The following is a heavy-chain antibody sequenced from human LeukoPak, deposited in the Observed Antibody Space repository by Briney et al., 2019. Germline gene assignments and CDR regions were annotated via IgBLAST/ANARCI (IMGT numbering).Heavy chain of an antibody. CDR1: GFTFSSYA. CDR2: ISGSGGST. CDR3: AKDRAPVLWPTESSDY. J-gene: IGHJ4*02. D-gene: IGHD2-2*01. V-gene: IGHV3-23*01. Sequence: GGSLRLSCAASGFTFSSYAMSWVRQAPGKGLEWVSAISGSGGSTYYADSVKGRFTISRDNSKNTLYLQMNSLRAEDTAVYYCAKDRAPVLWPTESSDYWGQGTLVTVSS.